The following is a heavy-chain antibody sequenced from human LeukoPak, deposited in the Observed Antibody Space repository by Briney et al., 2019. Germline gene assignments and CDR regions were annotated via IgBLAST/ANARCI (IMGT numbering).Heavy chain of an antibody. CDR2: IYYSGST. J-gene: IGHJ4*02. CDR1: GGSISSSNYY. V-gene: IGHV4-39*01. D-gene: IGHD1-26*01. Sequence: SETLSLTCTVSGGSISSSNYYWAWIRQPQGKELEWIGSIYYSGSTFYNPSLRSRVTISLDTSKNQLSLRLSSVTAADTAVYYCARLLRGSQTQNFDCWAREPWSPSPQ. CDR3: ARLLRGSQTQNFDC.